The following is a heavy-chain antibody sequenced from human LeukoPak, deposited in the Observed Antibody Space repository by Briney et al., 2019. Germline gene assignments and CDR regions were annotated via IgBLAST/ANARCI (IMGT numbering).Heavy chain of an antibody. D-gene: IGHD6-19*01. CDR1: GFSFSSYV. J-gene: IGHJ4*02. V-gene: IGHV3-33*01. Sequence: EGSLRLSCAASGFSFSSYVIHWVRQAPGKGLEWVAVIWYDGSNKYYADSVKGRFTISRDNSKSTLYLEMNSLRAEDTAVYYCARWDSSGFDYWGQGTLVTVSS. CDR2: IWYDGSNK. CDR3: ARWDSSGFDY.